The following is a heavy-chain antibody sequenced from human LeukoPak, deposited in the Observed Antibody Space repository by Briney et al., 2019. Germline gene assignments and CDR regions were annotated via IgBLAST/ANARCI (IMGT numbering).Heavy chain of an antibody. Sequence: GESLKITCKGSGYSFTSYRIGWVRQMPGKGLEWMGIIYPGDSDTRYSPSFQGQVTISADKSISTAYLQWSSLKASDTAMYYCARVIYYYDSSGYYPEGYYFDYWGQGTLVTVSS. CDR2: IYPGDSDT. D-gene: IGHD3-22*01. CDR1: GYSFTSYR. J-gene: IGHJ4*02. CDR3: ARVIYYYDSSGYYPEGYYFDY. V-gene: IGHV5-51*01.